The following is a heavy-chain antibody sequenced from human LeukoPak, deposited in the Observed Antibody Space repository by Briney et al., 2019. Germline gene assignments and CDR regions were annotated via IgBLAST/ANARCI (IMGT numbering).Heavy chain of an antibody. V-gene: IGHV1-69*13. CDR1: GGTFINYA. CDR3: ARDSSEFRSLIPH. CDR2: IIPLFGTP. D-gene: IGHD2-21*01. J-gene: IGHJ1*01. Sequence: SVKVSCKASGGTFINYAISWVRQAPGQGREWMGGIIPLFGTPNYAQKFQGRVTITADESTSTAYLELSSLRSEDTAVYYCARDSSEFRSLIPHWGQGTLVTVSS.